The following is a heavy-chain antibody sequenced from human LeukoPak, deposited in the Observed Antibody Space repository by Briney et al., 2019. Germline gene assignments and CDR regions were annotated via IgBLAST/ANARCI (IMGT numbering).Heavy chain of an antibody. V-gene: IGHV4-39*07. Sequence: SETLSLTGTVSGGSISSSSYYWALIHQPPGKCLEWIGSIHYSVSSYYTPSLISRVTILLDISKNHSSLMLSSVTAADTAVYYCARGVTSGYLYYYYRDVWGKGTTVTVSS. J-gene: IGHJ6*03. D-gene: IGHD3-3*01. CDR2: IHYSVSS. CDR3: ARGVTSGYLYYYYRDV. CDR1: GGSISSSSYY.